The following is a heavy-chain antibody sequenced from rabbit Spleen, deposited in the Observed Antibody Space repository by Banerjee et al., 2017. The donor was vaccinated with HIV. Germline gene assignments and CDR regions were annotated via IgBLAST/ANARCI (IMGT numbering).Heavy chain of an antibody. D-gene: IGHD3-3*01. CDR1: GFSFSNKAV. Sequence: QTQLVESGGGLVRPEGSLKLSCTASGFSFSNKAVMCWVRQALGKGLQWIACINAVTGKAVYATWAKGRFTFSKTSSTTVTLQMTSLTAADTATYFCARDSGVGPYIDGYFNLWGPGTLVTVS. CDR2: INAVTGKA. CDR3: ARDSGVGPYIDGYFNL. J-gene: IGHJ4*01. V-gene: IGHV1S45*01.